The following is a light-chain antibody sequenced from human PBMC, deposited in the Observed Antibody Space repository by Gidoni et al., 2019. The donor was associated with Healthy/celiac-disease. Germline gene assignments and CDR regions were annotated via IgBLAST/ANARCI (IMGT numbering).Light chain of an antibody. CDR2: DAS. CDR3: QQYDNRLT. Sequence: DIQMTQSPSSLSASVGDRVTITCQASQDIINYLNWYQQKPGKAPKLLIYDASNMETGVPSRFSGSGSGTDFTFTISRLQPEDIATYYCQQYDNRLTFGGGTKVEIK. V-gene: IGKV1-33*01. J-gene: IGKJ4*01. CDR1: QDIINY.